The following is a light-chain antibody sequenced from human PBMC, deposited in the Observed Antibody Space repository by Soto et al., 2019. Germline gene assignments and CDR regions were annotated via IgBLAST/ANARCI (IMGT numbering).Light chain of an antibody. V-gene: IGLV3-21*01. Sequence: SYELTQPPSVSVAPEKTARLTCGGDNIGSKRVHWYRQKPGQAPVLVIYYDSDRPSGIPERFSGSNSGNMATLTINRVEAGDEADYYCQVWEITTDHYVFGTGTKLTVL. CDR3: QVWEITTDHYV. CDR2: YDS. J-gene: IGLJ1*01. CDR1: NIGSKR.